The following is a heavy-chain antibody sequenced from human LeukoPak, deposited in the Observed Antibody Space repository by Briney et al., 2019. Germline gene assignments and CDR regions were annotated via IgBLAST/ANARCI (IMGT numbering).Heavy chain of an antibody. V-gene: IGHV4-59*08. J-gene: IGHJ6*02. CDR2: IYYSGST. CDR1: GGSISSYY. CDR3: ARSNYYYYGMDV. Sequence: PSETLSLTCTVSGGSISSYYWSWIRQPPGKGLEWIGYIYYSGSTNYNPSLKSRVTISVDTSKNQFSLKLSSVTAAGTAVYYCARSNYYYYGMDVWGQGTTVTVSS.